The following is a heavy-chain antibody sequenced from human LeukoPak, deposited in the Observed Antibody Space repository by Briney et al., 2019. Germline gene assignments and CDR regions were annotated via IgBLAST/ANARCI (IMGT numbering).Heavy chain of an antibody. CDR1: GYSISSGYY. D-gene: IGHD2-2*01. Sequence: PSETLSLTCAVSGYSISSGYYWGWIRQPPGKGLEWIGSIYHSGSTYYNPSLKSRVTISVDTSKNQFSLKLSSVTAADTAVYYCARSPVVPAPSRCFDYWGQGTLVTVSS. CDR2: IYHSGST. CDR3: ARSPVVPAPSRCFDY. V-gene: IGHV4-38-2*01. J-gene: IGHJ4*02.